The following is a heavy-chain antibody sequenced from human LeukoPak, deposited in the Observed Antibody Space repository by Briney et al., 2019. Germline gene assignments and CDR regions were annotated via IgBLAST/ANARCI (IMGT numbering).Heavy chain of an antibody. CDR3: ARGGTYSVGWSPDFDY. D-gene: IGHD6-19*01. Sequence: GGSLRLSCAASGFSLSDNYITWVRQAPGKGLEWVSVVYRGGTTYYAASVKGRLTISRDTSKNTVYVQTISLRAEDSAVYYCARGGTYSVGWSPDFDYWGQGTLVTVSS. CDR2: VYRGGTT. CDR1: GFSLSDNY. J-gene: IGHJ4*02. V-gene: IGHV3-53*01.